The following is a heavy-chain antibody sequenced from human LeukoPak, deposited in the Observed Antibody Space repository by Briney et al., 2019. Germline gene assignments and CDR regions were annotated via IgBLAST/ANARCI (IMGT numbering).Heavy chain of an antibody. Sequence: SETLSLTCTVSGGSISSYYWSWIRQPPGKGLEWIGYIYYSGSTNYNPSLKSRVTISVDTSKNQFSLKLSSVTAADTAVYYCARGPLGYYYYGMDVWGQGTTVTVSS. V-gene: IGHV4-59*01. D-gene: IGHD1-26*01. J-gene: IGHJ6*02. CDR1: GGSISSYY. CDR3: ARGPLGYYYYGMDV. CDR2: IYYSGST.